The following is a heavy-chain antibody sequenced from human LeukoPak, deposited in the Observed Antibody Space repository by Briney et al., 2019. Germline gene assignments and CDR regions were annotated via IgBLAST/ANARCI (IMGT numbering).Heavy chain of an antibody. V-gene: IGHV3-73*01. CDR3: TRDSGTYNWFDP. J-gene: IGHJ5*02. D-gene: IGHD1-26*01. CDR2: IDKKDKGYATAT. CDR1: GFTFSGSA. Sequence: GVSLKLSCAAPGFTFSGSAIHWVRESSGKGLEWVGKIDKKDKGYATATAYAASVKGRFTISRDDSIDTAYLQMKSLKTEDTALYYCTRDSGTYNWFDPWGQGALVTVSS.